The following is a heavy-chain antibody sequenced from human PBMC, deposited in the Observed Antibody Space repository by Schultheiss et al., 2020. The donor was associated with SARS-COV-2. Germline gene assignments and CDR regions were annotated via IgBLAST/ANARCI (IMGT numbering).Heavy chain of an antibody. D-gene: IGHD2-15*01. V-gene: IGHV3-23*01. CDR2: ISASGDTT. CDR3: AKDLMYCSGGSCYSRYFQH. Sequence: GGSLRLSCAASGFTFSDYAMTWARQAPGMGLEWVSVISASGDTTYYADSVKGRFTISRDNSRNTLYLQMNSLRAEDTAVYYCAKDLMYCSGGSCYSRYFQHWGQGTLVTVSS. J-gene: IGHJ1*01. CDR1: GFTFSDYA.